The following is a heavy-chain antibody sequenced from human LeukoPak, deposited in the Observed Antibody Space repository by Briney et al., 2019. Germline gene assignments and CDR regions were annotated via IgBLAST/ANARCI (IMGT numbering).Heavy chain of an antibody. Sequence: SETLSLTCTVSGGSISSGSYYWSWIRQPAGKGLEWIGRIYTSGSTNYNPSLKGRVTISVDTSKNQFSLKLSSVTAAETAVYYCARAPERASFYWFDPWGQGTLVTVSP. J-gene: IGHJ5*02. CDR2: IYTSGST. CDR3: ARAPERASFYWFDP. V-gene: IGHV4-61*02. D-gene: IGHD6-25*01. CDR1: GGSISSGSYY.